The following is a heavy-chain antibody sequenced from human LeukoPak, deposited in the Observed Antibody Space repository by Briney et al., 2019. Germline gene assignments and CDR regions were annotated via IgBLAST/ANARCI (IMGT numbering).Heavy chain of an antibody. J-gene: IGHJ4*02. CDR1: GFTFSNYA. D-gene: IGHD1-14*01. Sequence: PGGSLRLSCATSGFTFSNYAMSWVRQAPGKGLEWVSGISESGDNKNHADSVKGRFAISRDNSKNTLYLQMSSLRAEDTAVYYCAKNITNWGQGTLVTVSS. V-gene: IGHV3-23*01. CDR2: ISESGDNK. CDR3: AKNITN.